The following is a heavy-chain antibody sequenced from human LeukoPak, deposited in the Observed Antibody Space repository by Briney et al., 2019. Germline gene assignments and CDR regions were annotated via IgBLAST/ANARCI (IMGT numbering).Heavy chain of an antibody. CDR3: ASPDYYDSSGYSPGVGY. D-gene: IGHD3-22*01. J-gene: IGHJ4*02. CDR2: IYPGDSDT. V-gene: IGHV5-51*01. CDR1: GYTLTNYW. Sequence: GESLKISCKVSGYTLTNYWIGWVRQMPGKGLEWMGIIYPGDSDTRYSPSFQGQVTISADKSISTAYLQWSSLKASDTAMYYCASPDYYDSSGYSPGVGYWGQGTLVTVSS.